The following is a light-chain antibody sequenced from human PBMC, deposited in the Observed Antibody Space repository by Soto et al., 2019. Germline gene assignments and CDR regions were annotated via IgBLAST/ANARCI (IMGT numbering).Light chain of an antibody. J-gene: IGLJ1*01. CDR1: SSNIGSNT. CDR2: GNS. CDR3: QSYDNSLSGSGV. Sequence: QSVLTQPPSASGTPGQRVTISCSGSSSNIGSNTVNWYQQLPGTAPKLLIYGNSNRPSGVPDRFSGSKSGPSAFLAITGLQAEDEAEYYCQSYDNSLSGSGVFGTGTKLTVL. V-gene: IGLV1-44*01.